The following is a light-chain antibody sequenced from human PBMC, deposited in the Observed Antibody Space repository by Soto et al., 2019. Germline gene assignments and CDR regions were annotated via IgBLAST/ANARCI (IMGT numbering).Light chain of an antibody. CDR1: QSISSY. Sequence: DIQMTQSPSSLSASVGDRVTITCRASQSISSYLNWYQQKPGKAPKLLIYAASSLQSGVPSRFSGSGSGTDFTFTISSLQPEDFATYYCQQSYSTSVTFGQGTKVEIK. J-gene: IGKJ1*01. CDR2: AAS. CDR3: QQSYSTSVT. V-gene: IGKV1-39*01.